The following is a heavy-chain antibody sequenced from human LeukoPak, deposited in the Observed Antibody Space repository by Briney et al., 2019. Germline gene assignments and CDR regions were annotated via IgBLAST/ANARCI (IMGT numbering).Heavy chain of an antibody. D-gene: IGHD2-15*01. CDR2: FDPEDGET. Sequence: ASVKVSCKVSGYTLTELSMHWVRQAPGKGLEWVGGFDPEDGETIYAQKFQGRVTMTEDTSTDTAYMELSSLRSEDTAVYYCATEPYCSGGSCYYRGAFDIWGQGTMVTVSS. J-gene: IGHJ3*02. V-gene: IGHV1-24*01. CDR1: GYTLTELS. CDR3: ATEPYCSGGSCYYRGAFDI.